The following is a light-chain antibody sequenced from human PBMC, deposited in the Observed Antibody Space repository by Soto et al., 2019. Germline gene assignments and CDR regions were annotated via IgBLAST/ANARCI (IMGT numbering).Light chain of an antibody. Sequence: QSVLTQPPSASASLGASVKLTCTLSSGHSNYAIAWHQQQSEKGPRYLMKLNSDGSHSKGDGVPDRFSGSSSGAERYLTISSLQSEDEADYYCQTWGSGIVVFGGGTKVTVL. CDR2: LNSDGSH. CDR1: SGHSNYA. CDR3: QTWGSGIVV. V-gene: IGLV4-69*01. J-gene: IGLJ2*01.